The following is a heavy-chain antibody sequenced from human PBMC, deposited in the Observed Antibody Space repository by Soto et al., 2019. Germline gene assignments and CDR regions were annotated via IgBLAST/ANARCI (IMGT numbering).Heavy chain of an antibody. CDR2: IYPGDSDT. Sequence: PGESLKISCKGSGYSFTSYWIGWVRQMPGKGLEWMGIIYPGDSDTRYSPSFQGQVTISADKSISTAYLQWSSLKASDTAMYYCARSPYSGYDRHWFDPWGQGTLVTVSS. V-gene: IGHV5-51*01. CDR3: ARSPYSGYDRHWFDP. J-gene: IGHJ5*02. D-gene: IGHD5-12*01. CDR1: GYSFTSYW.